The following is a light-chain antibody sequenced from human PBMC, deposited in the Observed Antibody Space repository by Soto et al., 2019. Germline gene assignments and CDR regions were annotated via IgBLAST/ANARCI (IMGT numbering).Light chain of an antibody. CDR2: DAS. CDR3: QQFNNYPVT. V-gene: IGKV1D-13*01. CDR1: QDISSA. J-gene: IGKJ4*01. Sequence: QMTQSPSTLSASVGDRVTITCQASQDISSALIWYQQSPGKAPKLLIYDASRLESGVPSRFRGSGSGTDFTLTISSLQPEDFATYYCQQFNNYPVTFAGGTKV.